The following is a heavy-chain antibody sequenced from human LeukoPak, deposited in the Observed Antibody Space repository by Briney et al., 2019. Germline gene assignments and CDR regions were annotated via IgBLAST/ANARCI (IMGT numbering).Heavy chain of an antibody. CDR2: IYYSGST. V-gene: IGHV4-59*01. CDR1: GGSISSYY. J-gene: IGHJ3*02. D-gene: IGHD3-22*01. Sequence: SETLSLTCTVSGGSISSYYWSWIRQPPGKGLEWIGYIYYSGSTNYNPSLKSRVTISVDTSKNQFSLKLSSVTAADTAVYYCARGHGAATTYYYDSSGYYINDAFDIWGQGTMVTVSS. CDR3: ARGHGAATTYYYDSSGYYINDAFDI.